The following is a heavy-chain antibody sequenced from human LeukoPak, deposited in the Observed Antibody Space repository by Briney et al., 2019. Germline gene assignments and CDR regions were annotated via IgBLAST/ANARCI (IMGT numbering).Heavy chain of an antibody. CDR2: ISGSGGST. V-gene: IGHV3-23*01. Sequence: GGSLRLSCAASGFTFSSYAMSWVRQAPGKGLEWVSAISGSGGSTYYADSVKGRFTISRDNSKNTLYLQMNSLRAEDTAVYYCARGRDGYNGPFDYWGQGTLVTVSS. J-gene: IGHJ4*02. D-gene: IGHD5-24*01. CDR1: GFTFSSYA. CDR3: ARGRDGYNGPFDY.